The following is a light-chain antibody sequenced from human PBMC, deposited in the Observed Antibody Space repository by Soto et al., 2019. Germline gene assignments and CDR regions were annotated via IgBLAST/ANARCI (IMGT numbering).Light chain of an antibody. J-gene: IGKJ5*01. CDR1: QDIGNY. CDR2: DAS. Sequence: DIQMTQSPSSLSASVGDRVGITCQASQDIGNYLNWYQQIPGKAPKLLIFDASNLESGVPSRFSGSGSGTDFTFTISSLQPEDIATYYCQQYETLPITFGQGTRLEI. V-gene: IGKV1-33*01. CDR3: QQYETLPIT.